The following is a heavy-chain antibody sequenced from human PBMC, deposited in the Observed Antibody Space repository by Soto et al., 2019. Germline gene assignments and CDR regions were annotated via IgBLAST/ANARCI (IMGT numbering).Heavy chain of an antibody. CDR1: GFTFSKYE. D-gene: IGHD3-3*01. J-gene: IGHJ5*02. CDR3: ARARIFGVPGWFDP. V-gene: IGHV3-48*03. CDR2: ISSSGTTI. Sequence: GGSLRLSCAASGFTFSKYEMNWVRQAPGKGLEWVSYISSSGTTIYYADSVKGRFTISRDNAKNSLYLQMNSLRAEDTAVYYCARARIFGVPGWFDPWGQGTLVTVS.